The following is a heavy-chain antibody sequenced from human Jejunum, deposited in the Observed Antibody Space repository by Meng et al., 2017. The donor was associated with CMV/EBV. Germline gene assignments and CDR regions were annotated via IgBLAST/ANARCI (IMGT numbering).Heavy chain of an antibody. CDR2: ISSSSRHI. V-gene: IGHV3-21*01. J-gene: IGHJ5*02. CDR3: ARDIDH. CDR1: GFTFSSYN. Sequence: EVQLVDSGGGLVKPGGSLRLSCIGSGFTFSSYNMNWVRQAPGKGLEWVSSISSSSRHINYADSVKGRFTISRDNAKNSLYLQMNSLRVEDTAIYYCARDIDHWGQGTLVTVSS.